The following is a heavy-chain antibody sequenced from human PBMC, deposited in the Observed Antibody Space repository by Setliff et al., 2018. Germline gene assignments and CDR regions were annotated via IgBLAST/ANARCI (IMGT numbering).Heavy chain of an antibody. D-gene: IGHD3-16*01. CDR1: GFRFDDYT. CDR3: TADYNLGDYFDF. J-gene: IGHJ4*02. V-gene: IGHV3-43*01. CDR2: ISWDGETT. Sequence: QTGGSLRLSCAASGFRFDDYTMHWVRQAPGKGLEWVSLISWDGETTYYVDSVKGRFTISRDNSKNSLYLQMDSLRTEDTALYYCTADYNLGDYFDFWGQGTLVTVSS.